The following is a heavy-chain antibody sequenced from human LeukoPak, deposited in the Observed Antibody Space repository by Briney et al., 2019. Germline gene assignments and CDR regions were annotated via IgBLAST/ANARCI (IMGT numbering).Heavy chain of an antibody. D-gene: IGHD6-13*01. CDR1: RFTFSDYY. V-gene: IGHV3-11*01. CDR2: ISSSGSTI. J-gene: IGHJ2*01. Sequence: GGSLRLSCAASRFTFSDYYMSWIRQAPGKGLEWVSYISSSGSTIYYADSVKGRFTISRDNAKNSLYLQMNSLRAEDTAVYYCARAPFSSSRLNWYFDLWGRGTLVTVSS. CDR3: ARAPFSSSRLNWYFDL.